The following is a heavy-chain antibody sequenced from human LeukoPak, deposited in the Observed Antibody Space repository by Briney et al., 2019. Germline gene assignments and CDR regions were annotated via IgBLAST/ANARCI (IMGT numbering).Heavy chain of an antibody. CDR1: GFTFDDYA. J-gene: IGHJ6*02. Sequence: GGSLRLSCAASGFTFDDYAMHWVRQAPGKGLEWVSGISWNSGSIGYADSVKGRFTISRDNAKNSLYLQMNSLRAEDTALYYCAKDFGPDYYYYGMGVWGQGTTVTVSS. CDR2: ISWNSGSI. CDR3: AKDFGPDYYYYGMGV. D-gene: IGHD3/OR15-3a*01. V-gene: IGHV3-9*01.